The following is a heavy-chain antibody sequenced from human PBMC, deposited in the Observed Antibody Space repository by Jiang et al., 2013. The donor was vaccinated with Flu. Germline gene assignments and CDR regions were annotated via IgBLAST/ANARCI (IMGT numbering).Heavy chain of an antibody. D-gene: IGHD3-3*01. CDR1: GYTFTSYG. V-gene: IGHV1-18*01. CDR2: ISAYNGNT. Sequence: GAEVKKPGASVKVSCKASGYTFTSYGISWVRQAPGQGLEWMGWISAYNGNTNYAQKLQGRVTMTTDTSTSTAYMELRSLRSDDTAVYYCARGLYYDFWSGYYTTIDHWGQGTLVTVSS. CDR3: ARGLYYDFWSGYYTTIDH. J-gene: IGHJ4*02.